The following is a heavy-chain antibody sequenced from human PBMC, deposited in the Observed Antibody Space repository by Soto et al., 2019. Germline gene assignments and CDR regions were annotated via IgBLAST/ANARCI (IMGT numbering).Heavy chain of an antibody. CDR1: GASIITDNYF. J-gene: IGHJ4*02. Sequence: PSETLSLTCTVSGASIITDNYFWVWIRQSPRRGLELIGSISYSGRTYDNPSLQSRVTISIDASKNQFSLKLTSVTTADTAVYYCARRRASGYGSNHHPYYFDRWGQGALVTVSS. CDR3: ARRRASGYGSNHHPYYFDR. V-gene: IGHV4-39*01. D-gene: IGHD5-12*01. CDR2: ISYSGRT.